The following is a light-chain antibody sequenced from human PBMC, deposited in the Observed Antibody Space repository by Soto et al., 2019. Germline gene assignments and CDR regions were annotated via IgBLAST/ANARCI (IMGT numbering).Light chain of an antibody. V-gene: IGKV1-5*03. CDR2: KTS. Sequence: DIQMTQSPSTLSASVGDRVTITCRASQSINNWLAWYQQKPGKAANLLIYKTSTLESGVPSRFSGSGSGTEFTLTISCLQPDDFATYYCQQYNSYSSYTFGQGTKLEIK. CDR1: QSINNW. CDR3: QQYNSYSSYT. J-gene: IGKJ2*01.